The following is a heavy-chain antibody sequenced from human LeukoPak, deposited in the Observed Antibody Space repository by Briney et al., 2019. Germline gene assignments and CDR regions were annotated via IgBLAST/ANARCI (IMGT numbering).Heavy chain of an antibody. CDR2: IKHDGSEN. V-gene: IGHV3-7*04. CDR3: ARDWDIWLQSRFDY. Sequence: GGSLRLSCAASGFTFSNSWMSWVRQAPGKGLEWVANIKHDGSENFYVDSVKGRFTISRDNAKNSLYLQMNSLRAEDTAVYYCARDWDIWLQSRFDYWGQGTLVTVS. CDR1: GFTFSNSW. J-gene: IGHJ4*02. D-gene: IGHD5-24*01.